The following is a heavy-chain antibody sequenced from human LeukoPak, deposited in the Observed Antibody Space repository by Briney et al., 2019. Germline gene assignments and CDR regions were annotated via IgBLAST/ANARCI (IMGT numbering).Heavy chain of an antibody. CDR3: ARDANYDLWSGYFANFYGMDV. CDR2: ISYDGSNK. V-gene: IGHV3-30*04. CDR1: GFTFRSYA. D-gene: IGHD3-3*01. Sequence: GGSLRLSCAASGFTFRSYAMHWVRQAPGKGLEWVAVISYDGSNKYYADSVKGRFTISRDNSKNTLYLQMNSLRAEDTAVYYCARDANYDLWSGYFANFYGMDVWGQGTTVTVSS. J-gene: IGHJ6*02.